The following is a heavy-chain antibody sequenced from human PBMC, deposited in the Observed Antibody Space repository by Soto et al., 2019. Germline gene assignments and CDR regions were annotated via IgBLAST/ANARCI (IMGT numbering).Heavy chain of an antibody. Sequence: VGSLSISCAASGFTFISYSMNWVRPAPGKGLEWVSAISGSGGSTYYADSVKGRFTISRYNSKNTLYLQMSSLRAEDTAVYYCAKDLIAVALGAFDIWGQGTMVTVS. J-gene: IGHJ3*02. CDR2: ISGSGGST. CDR1: GFTFISYS. CDR3: AKDLIAVALGAFDI. V-gene: IGHV3-23*01. D-gene: IGHD6-19*01.